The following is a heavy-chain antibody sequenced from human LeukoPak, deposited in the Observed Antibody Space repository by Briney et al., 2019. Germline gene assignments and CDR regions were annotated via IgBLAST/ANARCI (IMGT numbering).Heavy chain of an antibody. J-gene: IGHJ4*02. V-gene: IGHV3-30*03. D-gene: IGHD6-13*01. CDR1: GFTFSSYG. CDR2: ISYDGSNK. Sequence: GGSLRLSCAASGFTFSSYGMHWVRQAPGKGLEWVAVISYDGSNKYYADSVKGRFTISRDNSKNTLYLQMNSLRGEDTAVYYCAMPYSSSWYHFDYWGQGSLVTVSS. CDR3: AMPYSSSWYHFDY.